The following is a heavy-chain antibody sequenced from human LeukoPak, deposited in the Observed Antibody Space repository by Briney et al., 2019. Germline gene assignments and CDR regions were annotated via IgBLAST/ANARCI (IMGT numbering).Heavy chain of an antibody. CDR2: IGGSSGST. CDR3: ARDRTEDIVVVPATWFDP. CDR1: GFTFSTYA. Sequence: GGSLRLSCAASGFTFSTYAMSWVRQAPGKGLEWVSAIGGSSGSTNYADSVKGRFTISRDSSKNTVYLQMNSLKAEDTAVYYCARDRTEDIVVVPATWFDPWGQGTLVTVSS. D-gene: IGHD2-2*01. V-gene: IGHV3-23*01. J-gene: IGHJ5*02.